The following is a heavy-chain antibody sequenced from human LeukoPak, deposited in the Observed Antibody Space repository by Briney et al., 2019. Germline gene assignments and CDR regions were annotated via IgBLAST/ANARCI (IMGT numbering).Heavy chain of an antibody. CDR2: IYYSGNT. CDR3: GRGGSSGYFYPLLDY. CDR1: GASITIYY. V-gene: IGHV4-59*01. D-gene: IGHD3-22*01. J-gene: IGHJ4*02. Sequence: SETLSLTCTVSGASITIYYWTWIRQPPGKGLEWIGDIYYSGNTNYNPSLKSRVTISLDTSKKQFSLKLSSVTSADTAVYYCGRGGSSGYFYPLLDYWGQGTLVTVSS.